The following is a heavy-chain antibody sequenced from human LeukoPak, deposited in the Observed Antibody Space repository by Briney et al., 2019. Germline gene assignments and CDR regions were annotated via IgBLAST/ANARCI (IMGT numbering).Heavy chain of an antibody. CDR1: GYTFTSRG. CDR3: ARDEISGGWYNH. V-gene: IGHV1-18*04. J-gene: IGHJ4*02. CDR2: INADNGNT. D-gene: IGHD6-19*01. Sequence: ASMKVSCKASGYTFTSRGFSWVRQAPGQGLEWMGWINADNGNTNYAQKFQGRVTMTTDTSTSTAYMELRSLRSDDTAVYYCARDEISGGWYNHWGQGTLVTVSS.